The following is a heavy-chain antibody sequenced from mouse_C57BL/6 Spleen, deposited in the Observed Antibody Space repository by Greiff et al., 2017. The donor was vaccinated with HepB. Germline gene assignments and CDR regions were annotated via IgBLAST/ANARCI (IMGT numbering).Heavy chain of an antibody. CDR1: GFTFTDYY. V-gene: IGHV7-3*01. Sequence: EVMLVESGGGLVQPGGSLSLSCAASGFTFTDYYMSWVRQPPGKALEWLGFIRNKANGYTTEYSASVKGRFTISRDNSQSILYLQMNALRAEDSATYYCARGYYPGVDYWGQGTSVTVSS. CDR3: ARGYYPGVDY. J-gene: IGHJ4*01. CDR2: IRNKANGYTT. D-gene: IGHD2-1*01.